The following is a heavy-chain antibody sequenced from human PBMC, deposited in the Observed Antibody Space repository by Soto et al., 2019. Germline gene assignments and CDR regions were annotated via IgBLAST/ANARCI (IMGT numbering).Heavy chain of an antibody. CDR2: IYYSGST. J-gene: IGHJ4*02. CDR3: ASSRQLADYFDY. CDR1: GGSISSYY. V-gene: IGHV4-59*01. Sequence: PSGTLSLTCTVSGGSISSYYWSWIRQPPGKGLEWIGYIYYSGSTNYNPSLKSRVTISVDTSKNQFSLKLSSVTAADTAVYYCASSRQLADYFDYWGQGTLVTVSS. D-gene: IGHD6-6*01.